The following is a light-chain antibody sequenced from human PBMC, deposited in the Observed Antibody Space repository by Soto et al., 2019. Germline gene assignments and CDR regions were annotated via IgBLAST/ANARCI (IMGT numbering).Light chain of an antibody. CDR2: EVS. J-gene: IGLJ1*01. CDR3: FSYTSSTAYV. V-gene: IGLV2-14*01. Sequence: QSALTQPASVSGSPGQSITISCTGTSSDIGGYKYVSWYQLHPGKAPKLMIYEVSNRPSGISDRFSASKSGNTASLTISGLQDDDEADYYCFSYTSSTAYVFGNGTRVTVL. CDR1: SSDIGGYKY.